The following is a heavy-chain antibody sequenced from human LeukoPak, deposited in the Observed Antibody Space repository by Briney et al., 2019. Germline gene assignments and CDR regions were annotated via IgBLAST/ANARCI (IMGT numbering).Heavy chain of an antibody. D-gene: IGHD2-2*01. CDR2: ISGSGGRP. CDR3: ARHPEPGYCSSTSCHESYFDY. CDR1: GFTFSSCA. J-gene: IGHJ4*01. V-gene: IGHV3-23*01. Sequence: GGSLRLSCAASGFTFSSCAMSWVRQAPGKGLEWVSAISGSGGRPYYADSVKGRFTISRDNSKNTLYLQMNSLRAEDTAVYYCARHPEPGYCSSTSCHESYFDYWGHGTLVTVSS.